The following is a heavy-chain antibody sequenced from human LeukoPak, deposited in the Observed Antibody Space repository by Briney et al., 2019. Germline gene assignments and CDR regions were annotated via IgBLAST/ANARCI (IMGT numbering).Heavy chain of an antibody. J-gene: IGHJ5*02. CDR3: ARPVWSAWFDP. Sequence: SETLSLTCAVSGYSISSGYYWGWIRQPPGKGLEWIGSIYHSGSTYYNPSLKSRVTISVDTSKNQFSLKPSSVTAADTAVYYCARPVWSAWFDPWGQGTLVTVSS. V-gene: IGHV4-38-2*01. CDR2: IYHSGST. D-gene: IGHD2-8*02. CDR1: GYSISSGYY.